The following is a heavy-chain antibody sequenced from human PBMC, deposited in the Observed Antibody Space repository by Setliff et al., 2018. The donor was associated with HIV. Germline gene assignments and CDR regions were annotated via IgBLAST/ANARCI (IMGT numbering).Heavy chain of an antibody. D-gene: IGHD5-12*01. CDR3: ATLRWLRSKHSDY. CDR1: GGSITNTNYY. CDR2: IYYSGNT. Sequence: SETLSLTCTVSGGSITNTNYYWGWIRQPPGKGLEWIGAIYYSGNTYYNPSLKSRVTMSVDTSKNQFSLNLRSVTAADTAVYFCATLRWLRSKHSDYWGQGTLVTVPQ. J-gene: IGHJ4*01. V-gene: IGHV4-39*01.